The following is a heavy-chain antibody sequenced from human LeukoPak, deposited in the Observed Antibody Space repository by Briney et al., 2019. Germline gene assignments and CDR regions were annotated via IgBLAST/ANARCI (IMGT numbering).Heavy chain of an antibody. J-gene: IGHJ6*02. Sequence: ETLSLTCTVSGGSISSYYWSWIRQPPGKGLEWIGYIYYSGSTNYNPSLKSRVTISVDTSKNQFSLKLSSVTAADTAVYYCARHPSGYNKYYYYGMDVWGQGTTVTVSS. V-gene: IGHV4-59*08. CDR1: GGSISSYY. D-gene: IGHD3-22*01. CDR3: ARHPSGYNKYYYYGMDV. CDR2: IYYSGST.